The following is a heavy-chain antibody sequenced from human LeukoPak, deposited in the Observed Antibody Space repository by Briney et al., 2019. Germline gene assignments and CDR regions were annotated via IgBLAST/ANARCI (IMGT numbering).Heavy chain of an antibody. CDR1: GGSISSCGYF. D-gene: IGHD1-1*01. CDR2: IYYSGST. J-gene: IGHJ4*02. V-gene: IGHV4-31*03. CDR3: ARGTAYQSYDY. Sequence: SQTLSLTCTVSGGSISSCGYFWSWIRQHPGKGLEWIGYIYYSGSTYYNPSLKSRVTISVDTSKNQFSLKLSSVTAADTAVYYCARGTAYQSYDYWGQGTLVTVSS.